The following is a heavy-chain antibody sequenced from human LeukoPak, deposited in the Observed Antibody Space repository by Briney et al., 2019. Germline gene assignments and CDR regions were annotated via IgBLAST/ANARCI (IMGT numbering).Heavy chain of an antibody. CDR1: GFTFDDYA. Sequence: GRSLRLSCAASGFTFDDYAMHWVRQAPGKGLEWVSGISWNSGTIGYADSVKGRFTISRDSAKNSLFLQMNSLRAEDTALYYCAKDSRPLCGGGSCYYHYGMDVWGQGTTVTVSS. CDR3: AKDSRPLCGGGSCYYHYGMDV. CDR2: ISWNSGTI. V-gene: IGHV3-9*01. D-gene: IGHD2-15*01. J-gene: IGHJ6*02.